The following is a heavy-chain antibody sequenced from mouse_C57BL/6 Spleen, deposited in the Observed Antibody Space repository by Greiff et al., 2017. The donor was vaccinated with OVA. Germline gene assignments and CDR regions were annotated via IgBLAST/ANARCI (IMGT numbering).Heavy chain of an antibody. CDR3: ARSHYGYDYAMDY. CDR1: GYTFTSYW. CDR2: IHPNSGST. J-gene: IGHJ4*01. V-gene: IGHV1-64*01. Sequence: QVQLQQPGAELVKPGASVKLSCKASGYTFTSYWMHWVKQRPGQGLEWIGIIHPNSGSTNYNEKFKSKATLTVDKSSSTAYMQLSSLTSEDSAVYYCARSHYGYDYAMDYWGQGTSVTVSS. D-gene: IGHD2-2*01.